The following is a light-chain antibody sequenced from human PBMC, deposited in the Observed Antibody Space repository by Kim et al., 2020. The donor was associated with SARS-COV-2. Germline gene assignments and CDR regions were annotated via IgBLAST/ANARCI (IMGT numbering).Light chain of an antibody. Sequence: ASVQLTCILGSGNGSYATAWHQQQPGKGPRFLMKVNRDGSHIKGDGIPDRFSGSTSGAERYLTISSLQPEDEADYYCQTWDTGIRVFGGGTKVTVL. CDR2: VNRDGSH. CDR3: QTWDTGIRV. CDR1: SGNGSYA. V-gene: IGLV4-69*01. J-gene: IGLJ3*02.